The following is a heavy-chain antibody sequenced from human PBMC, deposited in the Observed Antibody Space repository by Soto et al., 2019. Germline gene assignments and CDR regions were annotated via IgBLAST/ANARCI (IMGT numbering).Heavy chain of an antibody. CDR1: CFTFSSFW. D-gene: IGHD3-9*01. Sequence: GAPMKGSCKAFCFTFSSFWISWVGQAPGQGVDWMGWIIAYNGNTNYAPKLQGRVTMTTDTSTSTAYMELRSLRSDDTAVYYCARVIVWVLTGFRDPYGMDVWGQGTTVTVSS. CDR2: IIAYNGNT. CDR3: ARVIVWVLTGFRDPYGMDV. J-gene: IGHJ6*02. V-gene: IGHV1-18*01.